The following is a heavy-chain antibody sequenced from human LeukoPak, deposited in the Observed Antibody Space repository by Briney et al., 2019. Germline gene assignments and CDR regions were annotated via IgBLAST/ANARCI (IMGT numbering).Heavy chain of an antibody. D-gene: IGHD6-13*01. CDR2: ISSSSSYT. CDR3: ARDLERRSSSVDY. Sequence: GGSLRLSCAASGFTFSDYYMSWIRQAPGKGLEWVSYISSSSSYTNYADSVKGRFTISRDNAKNSLYLQMNSLRAEDTAVYYCARDLERRSSSVDYWGQGTLVTVSS. V-gene: IGHV3-11*06. J-gene: IGHJ4*02. CDR1: GFTFSDYY.